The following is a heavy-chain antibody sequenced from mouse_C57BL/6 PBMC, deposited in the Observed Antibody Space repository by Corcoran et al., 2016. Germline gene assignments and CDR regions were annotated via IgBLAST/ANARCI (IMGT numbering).Heavy chain of an antibody. CDR1: GYTFTDYY. D-gene: IGHD3-2*02. V-gene: IGHV1-26*01. CDR2: SNPNNGGT. Sequence: EVQLQQSGPELVKPGASVKLYCKASGYTFTDYYMNWVKQSHGKSLEWIGDSNPNNGGTSYNQKFKGKATLTVAKSSSTAYMELRSLTSEDSAVYYCARSPDSSGYPYYYAMDYWGQGTSVTVSS. J-gene: IGHJ4*01. CDR3: ARSPDSSGYPYYYAMDY.